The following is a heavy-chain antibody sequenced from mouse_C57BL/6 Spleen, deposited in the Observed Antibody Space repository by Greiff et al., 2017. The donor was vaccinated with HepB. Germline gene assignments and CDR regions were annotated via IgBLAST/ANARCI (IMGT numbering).Heavy chain of an antibody. CDR3: AREGITTVGADY. CDR2: ISDGGSYT. J-gene: IGHJ2*01. Sequence: EVKLMESGGGLVKPGGSLKLSCAASGFTFSSYAMSWVRQTPEKRLEWVATISDGGSYTYYPDNVKGRFTISRDNAKNNLYLQMSHLKSEDTAMYYCAREGITTVGADYWGQGTTLTVSS. V-gene: IGHV5-4*01. D-gene: IGHD1-1*01. CDR1: GFTFSSYA.